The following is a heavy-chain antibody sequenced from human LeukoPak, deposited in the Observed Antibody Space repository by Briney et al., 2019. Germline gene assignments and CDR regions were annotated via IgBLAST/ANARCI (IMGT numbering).Heavy chain of an antibody. J-gene: IGHJ4*02. CDR3: ASYYDSSGYYPFDY. V-gene: IGHV4-39*01. CDR2: VYSSGST. D-gene: IGHD3-22*01. Sequence: SETLSLTCSVSGDSISSARNYWGWIRQSPGKGLEWLASVYSSGSTHSNPSLTSRVSISIDMSKNQFSLKLYSVTAADTAVYYCASYYDSSGYYPFDYWGQGTLVTVSS. CDR1: GDSISSARNY.